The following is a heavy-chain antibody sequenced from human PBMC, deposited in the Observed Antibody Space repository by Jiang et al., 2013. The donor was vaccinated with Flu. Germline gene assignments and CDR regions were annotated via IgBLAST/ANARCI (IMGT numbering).Heavy chain of an antibody. D-gene: IGHD3-9*01. CDR3: ATDGHDIFLRTLWPGSVYYYYGMDV. CDR2: FDPEDGET. V-gene: IGHV1-24*01. Sequence: KVSGYTLTELSMHWVRQAPGKGLEWMGGFDPEDGETIYAQKFQGRVTMTEDTSTDTAYMELSSLRSEDTAVYYCATDGHDIFLRTLWPGSVYYYYGMDVWGQGTTVTVSS. CDR1: GYTLTELS. J-gene: IGHJ6*02.